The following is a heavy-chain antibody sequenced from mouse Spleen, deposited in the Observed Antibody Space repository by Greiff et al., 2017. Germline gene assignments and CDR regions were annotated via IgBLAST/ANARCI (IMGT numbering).Heavy chain of an antibody. J-gene: IGHJ2*01. CDR3: APQLGLRGYFDY. Sequence: VQLQQSGPELVKPGASVKISCKASGYAFSSSWMNWVKQRPGKGLEWIGRIYPGDGDTNYNGKFKGKATLTADKSSSTAYMQLSSLTSEDSAVYFCAPQLGLRGYFDYWGQGTTLTVSS. D-gene: IGHD3-1*01. V-gene: IGHV1-82*01. CDR1: GYAFSSSW. CDR2: IYPGDGDT.